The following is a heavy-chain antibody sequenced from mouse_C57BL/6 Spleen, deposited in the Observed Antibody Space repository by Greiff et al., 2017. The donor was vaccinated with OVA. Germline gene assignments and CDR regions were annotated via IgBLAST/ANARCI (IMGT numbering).Heavy chain of an antibody. CDR1: GYTFTSYW. V-gene: IGHV1-52*01. Sequence: VQLQQPGAELVRPGSSVKLSCKASGYTFTSYWMHWVKQRPIQGLEWIGNIDPSDSETHYNQKFKDKATLTVDKSSSTAYMQLSSLTSEDSAVYYCARGGDSSGYVGDYWGQGTTLTVSS. CDR2: IDPSDSET. J-gene: IGHJ2*01. D-gene: IGHD3-2*02. CDR3: ARGGDSSGYVGDY.